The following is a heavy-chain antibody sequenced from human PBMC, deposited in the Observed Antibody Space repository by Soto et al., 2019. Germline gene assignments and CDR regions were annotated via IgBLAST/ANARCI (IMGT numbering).Heavy chain of an antibody. CDR1: GFTFSSSA. CDR2: ISSSAART. V-gene: IGHV3-23*01. Sequence: GVLRLSCPASGFTFSSSAVSWVRQAPGKGLEWVSSISSSAARTYYPDSVRGRFTISRDNSKNTLSLQMNSLRAEDTAVYYCAKTLGLVDPFDYWGQGTLVTASS. D-gene: IGHD2-8*02. J-gene: IGHJ4*02. CDR3: AKTLGLVDPFDY.